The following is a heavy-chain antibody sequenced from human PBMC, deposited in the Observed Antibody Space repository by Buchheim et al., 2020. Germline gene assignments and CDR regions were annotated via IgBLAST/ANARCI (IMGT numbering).Heavy chain of an antibody. V-gene: IGHV3-7*01. CDR1: GFTFSSYW. Sequence: EVQLVESGGGLVQPGGSLRLSCAVSGFTFSSYWMAWVRQAPGKGLEWVANIKEDGSEKYYVDSVKGRFTISRANAKNSLYLQMNSLRAEDTDVYYCARDGRDDFYDSSGYYVDYWGQGTL. CDR2: IKEDGSEK. CDR3: ARDGRDDFYDSSGYYVDY. D-gene: IGHD3-22*01. J-gene: IGHJ4*02.